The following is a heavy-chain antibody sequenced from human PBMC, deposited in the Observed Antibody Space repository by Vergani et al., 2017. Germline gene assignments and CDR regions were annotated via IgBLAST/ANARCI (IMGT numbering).Heavy chain of an antibody. D-gene: IGHD6-19*01. J-gene: IGHJ3*02. Sequence: QVQLVQSGAEVKKPGSSVKVSCKASGGTFSSYAISWVRQAPGQGLEWMGRIIPILGTANYAQKFQGRVTITADESTSTAYLQWSSLKASDTAMYYCARIYSSGWYGGAFDIWGQGTMVTVSS. CDR1: GGTFSSYA. V-gene: IGHV1-69*11. CDR2: IIPILGTA. CDR3: ARIYSSGWYGGAFDI.